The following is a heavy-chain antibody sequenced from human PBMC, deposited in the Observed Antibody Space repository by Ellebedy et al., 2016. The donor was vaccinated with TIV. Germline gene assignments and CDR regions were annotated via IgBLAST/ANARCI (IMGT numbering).Heavy chain of an antibody. J-gene: IGHJ4*02. D-gene: IGHD6-6*01. Sequence: GESLKISCAVAGFTFSNHWMSWVRQAPGKGLEWVANINQDGSQTYYVDSVRGRFTISRDTAKNSLYLQMYSLRDEDTAVYFCARDGVSSSSKMVYWGQGTLVTVSS. CDR2: INQDGSQT. CDR1: GFTFSNHW. CDR3: ARDGVSSSSKMVY. V-gene: IGHV3-7*01.